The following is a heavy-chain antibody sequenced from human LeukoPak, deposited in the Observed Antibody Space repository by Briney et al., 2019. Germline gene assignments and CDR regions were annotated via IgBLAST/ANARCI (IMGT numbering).Heavy chain of an antibody. Sequence: SGGSLRLSCAASGFTFSSYSMNWVRQAPGKGLEWVSYINDDSSDIHYAGSVRGRFTISRDDARKTLYLQLSSLRVEDTAVYYCARDTFQPGLIDSWGQGTLVTVSS. CDR1: GFTFSSYS. D-gene: IGHD2-2*01. CDR3: ARDTFQPGLIDS. J-gene: IGHJ4*02. CDR2: INDDSSDI. V-gene: IGHV3-21*05.